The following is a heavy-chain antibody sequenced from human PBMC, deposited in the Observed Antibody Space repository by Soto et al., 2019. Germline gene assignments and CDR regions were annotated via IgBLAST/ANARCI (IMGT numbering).Heavy chain of an antibody. CDR3: ARSPVPNYSSSWYYFDY. Sequence: SETLSLTCTVSGGSVSSGSYYWSWIRQPPGKGLEWIGYIYYSGSTNYNPSLKSRVTISVDTSKNQFSLKLSSVTAADTAVYYCARSPVPNYSSSWYYFDYWGQGTLVTVSS. V-gene: IGHV4-61*01. CDR1: GGSVSSGSYY. J-gene: IGHJ4*02. CDR2: IYYSGST. D-gene: IGHD6-13*01.